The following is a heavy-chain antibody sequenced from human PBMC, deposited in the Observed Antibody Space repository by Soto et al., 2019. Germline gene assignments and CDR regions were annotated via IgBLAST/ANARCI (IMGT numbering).Heavy chain of an antibody. V-gene: IGHV3-33*01. CDR2: IWYDGSNK. Sequence: QVQLVESGGGVVQPGRSLRLSCAASGFTFSSYGMHWVRQAPGKGLEWVAVIWYDGSNKYYADSVKGRFTISRDNSKNTLYLQMNSLRAEDTAVSYCAMTMVRGVNGMDVWGQGTTVTVSS. D-gene: IGHD3-10*01. J-gene: IGHJ6*02. CDR3: AMTMVRGVNGMDV. CDR1: GFTFSSYG.